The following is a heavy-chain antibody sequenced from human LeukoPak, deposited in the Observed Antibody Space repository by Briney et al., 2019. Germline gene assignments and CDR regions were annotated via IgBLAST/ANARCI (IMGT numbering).Heavy chain of an antibody. D-gene: IGHD6-13*01. CDR3: AKDPLSWQQLPWWLDP. J-gene: IGHJ5*02. V-gene: IGHV3-23*01. CDR2: INGNSGKT. CDR1: GFTFSSYA. Sequence: WGSLRLSCAASGFTFSSYAMRWVRQAPARGLAWVSAINGNSGKTYYAHPVKGQFTSSRNNSNNTLYPQMNSLRADHTAVYYCAKDPLSWQQLPWWLDPWGQGTLVTVSS.